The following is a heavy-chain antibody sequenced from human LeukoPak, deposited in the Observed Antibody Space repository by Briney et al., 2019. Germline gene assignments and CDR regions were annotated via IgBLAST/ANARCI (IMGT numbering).Heavy chain of an antibody. Sequence: GGSLRLSCAASGFTFSSYGMHWVRQAPGKGLEWVAVISYDGSNKYYADSVKGRFTISRDNAKNSLYLQMNSLRAEDTAVYYCAKAHTLIAVAGYYFDYWGQGTLVTVSS. V-gene: IGHV3-30*18. CDR3: AKAHTLIAVAGYYFDY. CDR2: ISYDGSNK. J-gene: IGHJ4*02. D-gene: IGHD6-19*01. CDR1: GFTFSSYG.